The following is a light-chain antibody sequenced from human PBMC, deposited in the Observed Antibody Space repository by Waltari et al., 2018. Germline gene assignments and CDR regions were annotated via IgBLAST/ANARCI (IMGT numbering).Light chain of an antibody. CDR3: QQSYSTPRS. CDR2: DTS. CDR1: QSIRSF. V-gene: IGKV1-39*01. J-gene: IGKJ4*01. Sequence: DIRLTQSPPSLSASAGDSVTITCRASQSIRSFLNWYQQKPGKAPKLLIYDTSKLESGVPPRFSGSGSGTDFTLTINSLQPDDFGTYYCQQSYSTPRSFGGGTKVEVK.